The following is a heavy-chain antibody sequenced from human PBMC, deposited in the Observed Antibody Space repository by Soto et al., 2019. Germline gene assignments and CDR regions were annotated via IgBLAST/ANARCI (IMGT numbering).Heavy chain of an antibody. D-gene: IGHD2-15*01. CDR2: IKSKTDGGTA. J-gene: IGHJ6*02. CDR3: TTQNCSGGSCYSGYYYYGLDV. V-gene: IGHV3-15*07. Sequence: EVQLVESGGGLVKPGGSLRLSCAASGFTFSNAWMNWVRQAPGKGLEWVGRIKSKTDGGTADYAAPVKGRFTISRDDSKNTLYLQMDSLITEDTAVYYCTTQNCSGGSCYSGYYYYGLDVWGQGTTLSVSS. CDR1: GFTFSNAW.